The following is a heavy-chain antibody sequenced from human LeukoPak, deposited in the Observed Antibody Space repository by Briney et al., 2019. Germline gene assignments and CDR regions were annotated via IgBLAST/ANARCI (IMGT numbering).Heavy chain of an antibody. CDR2: IYHSGST. J-gene: IGHJ3*02. D-gene: IGHD1-1*01. Sequence: SETLSLTCTVSGASISSGDYYWSWIRQPPGKGLEWIGYIYHSGSTYYNPSLKSRVTISVDTSKNQFSLKLSSVTAADTAVYYCARDWSPVTASHDAFDIWGQGTMVTVSS. CDR1: GASISSGDYY. V-gene: IGHV4-30-4*08. CDR3: ARDWSPVTASHDAFDI.